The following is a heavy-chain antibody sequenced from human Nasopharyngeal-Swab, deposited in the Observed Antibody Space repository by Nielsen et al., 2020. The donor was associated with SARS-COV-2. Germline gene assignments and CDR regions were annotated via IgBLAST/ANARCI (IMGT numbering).Heavy chain of an antibody. D-gene: IGHD3-22*01. Sequence: GSLRLSCAVYGGSFSGYYWSWIRQPPGKGLEWIGEINHSGSTNYNPSLKSRVTISVDTSKNQFSLKLSSVTAADTAVYYCARLPRYYDSSGYFGSYYYYYGMDVWGQGTTVTVSS. CDR1: GGSFSGYY. V-gene: IGHV4-34*01. CDR3: ARLPRYYDSSGYFGSYYYYYGMDV. J-gene: IGHJ6*02. CDR2: INHSGST.